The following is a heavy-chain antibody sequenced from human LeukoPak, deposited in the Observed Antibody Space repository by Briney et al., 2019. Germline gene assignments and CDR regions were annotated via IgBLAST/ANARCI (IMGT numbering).Heavy chain of an antibody. D-gene: IGHD4-17*01. V-gene: IGHV3-23*01. CDR2: ISGSGGST. CDR1: GFTFSSYG. Sequence: GGSLRLSCASSGFTFSSYGMHWVRQAPGKWREWVSAISGSGGSTYYADSVKGRCTISRDNSKNTLYLQMNSLRAEDTAVYYCARAGSTTASSDPYYYYMDDWGKGTTVTISS. CDR3: ARAGSTTASSDPYYYYMDD. J-gene: IGHJ6*03.